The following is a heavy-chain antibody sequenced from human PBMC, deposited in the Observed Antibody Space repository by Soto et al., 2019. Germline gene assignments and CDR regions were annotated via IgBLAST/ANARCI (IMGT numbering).Heavy chain of an antibody. CDR1: GGSFSGYF. CDR2: ISHSGSR. J-gene: IGHJ4*02. CDR3: ARGLAYDRPITVAEPFDS. V-gene: IGHV4-34*02. Sequence: QVQLQQWGAGLLKASETLSLTCVVSGGSFSGYFWTWIRQSPGRGLERSGEISHSGSRNYNPAFQSRVIISVDSSKNHVSLKLSSVTAADSATYFCARGLAYDRPITVAEPFDSWGQGTLVTVSS. D-gene: IGHD6-19*01.